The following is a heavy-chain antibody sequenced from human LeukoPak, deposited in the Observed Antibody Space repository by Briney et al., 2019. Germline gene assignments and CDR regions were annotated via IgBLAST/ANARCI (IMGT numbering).Heavy chain of an antibody. Sequence: SETLSLTCAVYGGSFSAYYWSWIRQPPGKGLEWIGKINHSGSTNYNPSLKSRVTISVDTSKNQFSLKLSSVTAADTAVYYCARVGTGSGSYYNVRYYYYYMDVWGKGTTVTVSS. CDR1: GGSFSAYY. J-gene: IGHJ6*03. D-gene: IGHD3-10*01. CDR2: INHSGST. CDR3: ARVGTGSGSYYNVRYYYYYMDV. V-gene: IGHV4-34*01.